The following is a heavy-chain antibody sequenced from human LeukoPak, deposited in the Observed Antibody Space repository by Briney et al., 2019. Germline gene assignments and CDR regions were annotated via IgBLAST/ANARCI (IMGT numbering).Heavy chain of an antibody. Sequence: SETLSLTCAVYGGSFSGYYWSWIRQPPGKGLEWIGEINHSGSTNYNPSLKSRVTISVDTSKNQFSLKLSSVTAADTAVYYCARDRIAVKWDWFDPWGQGTLVTVSS. J-gene: IGHJ5*02. CDR1: GGSFSGYY. CDR2: INHSGST. CDR3: ARDRIAVKWDWFDP. V-gene: IGHV4-34*01. D-gene: IGHD6-19*01.